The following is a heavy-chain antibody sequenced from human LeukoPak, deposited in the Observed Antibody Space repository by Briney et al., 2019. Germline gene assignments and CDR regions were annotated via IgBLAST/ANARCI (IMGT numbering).Heavy chain of an antibody. CDR3: ARGKGSSSPYYFDY. J-gene: IGHJ4*02. CDR2: IYSGDNT. V-gene: IGHV3-66*01. D-gene: IGHD6-6*01. CDR1: GFTVSSNY. Sequence: PGGSLRLSCAVSGFTVSSNYMSWVRQAPGKGLEWVSIIYSGDNTYYADSVKGRFTISRDNSKNTLYLQMNSLRAEDTAVYYCARGKGSSSPYYFDYWGQGTLVTVSS.